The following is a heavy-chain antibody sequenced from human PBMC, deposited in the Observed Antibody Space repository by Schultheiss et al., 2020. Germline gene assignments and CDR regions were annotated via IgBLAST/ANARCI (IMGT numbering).Heavy chain of an antibody. Sequence: ASVKVSCKASGYTFTSYYMHWVRQAPGQGLEWMGIINPSGGSTSYAQKFQGRVTMTRDTSTSTVYMELSSLRSEDTAVYYCARGGSPTANKYYYGMDVWGQGTTVTVSS. CDR2: INPSGGST. J-gene: IGHJ6*02. D-gene: IGHD1-14*01. CDR1: GYTFTSYY. CDR3: ARGGSPTANKYYYGMDV. V-gene: IGHV1-46*01.